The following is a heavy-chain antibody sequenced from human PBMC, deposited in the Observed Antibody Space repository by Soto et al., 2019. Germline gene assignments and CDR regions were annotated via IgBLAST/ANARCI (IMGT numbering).Heavy chain of an antibody. D-gene: IGHD1-26*01. V-gene: IGHV4-4*07. J-gene: IGHJ6*02. CDR2: IYTSGTT. Sequence: SETLSLTCTVSGGSIRSYYWSWIRQPAGKPLEWIGRIYTSGTTNYNPSLKSRVTMLLDTSKNQFSLKLTSVTAADTAIYYCAREGASGFGMDVWGQGTTVTASS. CDR1: GGSIRSYY. CDR3: AREGASGFGMDV.